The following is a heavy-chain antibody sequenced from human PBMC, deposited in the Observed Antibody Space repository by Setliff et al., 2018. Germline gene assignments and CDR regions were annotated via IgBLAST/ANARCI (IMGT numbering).Heavy chain of an antibody. D-gene: IGHD2-21*01. V-gene: IGHV2-5*02. J-gene: IGHJ2*01. CDR3: AHRRGVVRAGGNYYWYFDL. Sequence: SGPTLVNPTQTLTLTCTFSGFSLSTDGVSVGWIRQPPGKALEWLAPIYWDDDKRYNPSLKSRLTITKDTSKNQVVLKMTNMDPVDTATYFCAHRRGVVRAGGNYYWYFDLWGRGTLVTVSS. CDR2: IYWDDDK. CDR1: GFSLSTDGVS.